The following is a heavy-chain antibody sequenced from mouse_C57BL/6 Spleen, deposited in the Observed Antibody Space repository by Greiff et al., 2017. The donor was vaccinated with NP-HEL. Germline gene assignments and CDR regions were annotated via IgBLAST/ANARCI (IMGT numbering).Heavy chain of an antibody. CDR3: ARGNYYGSSSSFAY. CDR2: IDPSDGET. CDR1: GYTFTSYW. Sequence: QVQLQQPGAELVRPGSSVKLSCKASGYTFTSYWMHWVKQRPIQGLEWIGNIDPSDGETPSNQKFKDKATLTVDKSSSTAYMQLSSLTSEDSAVYYCARGNYYGSSSSFAYWGQGTLVTVSA. J-gene: IGHJ3*01. D-gene: IGHD1-1*01. V-gene: IGHV1-52*01.